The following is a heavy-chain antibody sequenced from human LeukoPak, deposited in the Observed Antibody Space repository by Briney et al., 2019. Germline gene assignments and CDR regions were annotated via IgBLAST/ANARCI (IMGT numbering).Heavy chain of an antibody. CDR3: ARGSRTIFGGNHFDS. V-gene: IGHV4-59*01. D-gene: IGHD3-3*01. Sequence: SETLSLTCTVSGGSISNYYWNWIRQPPGRGLEWIGYLHYTGTTTYNPSLKSRVTLSVDMSKNQFSLNVSSVTAADTAVYYCARGSRTIFGGNHFDSWGQGILVTVSS. CDR2: LHYTGTT. J-gene: IGHJ4*02. CDR1: GGSISNYY.